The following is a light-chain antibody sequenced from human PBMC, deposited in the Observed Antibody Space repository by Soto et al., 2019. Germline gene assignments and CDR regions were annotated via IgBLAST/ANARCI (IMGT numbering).Light chain of an antibody. CDR2: DAP. CDR1: QSISSW. V-gene: IGKV1-5*01. Sequence: DIQMTQSPSTLSASVGDRVTITCRASQSISSWLAWYQQKPGKAPELLIYDAPSLETGVPSRFSGSGSGTEFTLTISSLQPDDFATYYCQQYHSYPWTFGQGTKVDIK. CDR3: QQYHSYPWT. J-gene: IGKJ1*01.